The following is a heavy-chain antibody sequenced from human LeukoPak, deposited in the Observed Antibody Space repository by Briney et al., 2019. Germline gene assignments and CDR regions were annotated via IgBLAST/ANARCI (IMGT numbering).Heavy chain of an antibody. J-gene: IGHJ3*01. Sequence: GGSLRLSCAASGFISSSYAMNWVRQAPGKGLEWVSSISGSGSYIHYADSMKGRFTISRDNAKKSVYLHMSRPRAEDTAVYYCARGLGSGDYVANAFDFWGRGTTVSVS. D-gene: IGHD4-17*01. CDR3: ARGLGSGDYVANAFDF. V-gene: IGHV3-21*01. CDR1: GFISSSYA. CDR2: ISGSGSYI.